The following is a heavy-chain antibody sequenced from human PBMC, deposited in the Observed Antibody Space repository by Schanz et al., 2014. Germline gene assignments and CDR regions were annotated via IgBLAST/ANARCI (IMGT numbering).Heavy chain of an antibody. D-gene: IGHD3-22*01. Sequence: EVQLVESGGGLIQPGGSLRLSCAASGYTVSSNYMSWVRQAPGKGLEYVSAIDSDGIRTYYAKSVKGRFIISRDNSKNTLYLQMNSLRAEDTAVYYCAKIRYDSSGYYLPYYGMDVWGQGTTVIVSS. CDR3: AKIRYDSSGYYLPYYGMDV. CDR1: GYTVSSNY. V-gene: IGHV3-53*01. J-gene: IGHJ6*02. CDR2: IDSDGIRT.